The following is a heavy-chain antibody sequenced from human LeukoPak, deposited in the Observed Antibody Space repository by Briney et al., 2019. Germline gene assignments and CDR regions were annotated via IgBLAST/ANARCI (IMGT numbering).Heavy chain of an antibody. Sequence: SETLSLTCTVSGGSISSYYWSWIRQPARKGLEWIGRIYTSGSTNYNPSLKSRVTMSVDTSKNQFSLKLSSVTAADTAVYYCASTMVRGIRSGDWFDPWGQGTLVTVSS. V-gene: IGHV4-4*07. J-gene: IGHJ5*02. CDR2: IYTSGST. CDR3: ASTMVRGIRSGDWFDP. D-gene: IGHD3-10*01. CDR1: GGSISSYY.